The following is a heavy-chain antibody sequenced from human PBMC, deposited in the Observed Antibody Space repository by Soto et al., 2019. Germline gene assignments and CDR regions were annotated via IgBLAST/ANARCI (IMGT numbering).Heavy chain of an antibody. CDR2: VYHTGST. Sequence: QVQLRQSGPRLARPSGTLSLTCVVSGDSISSTHWWTWVRQTPGTGLEWIGEVYHTGSTKYNPSLKKRVTIARXXXNXXFSLNLKSLTAADTAVYYCATLPPRIVVTILPIPSWGQGTQVTVSS. D-gene: IGHD2-21*01. CDR1: GDSISSTHW. J-gene: IGHJ4*02. CDR3: ATLPPRIVVTILPIPS. V-gene: IGHV4-4*02.